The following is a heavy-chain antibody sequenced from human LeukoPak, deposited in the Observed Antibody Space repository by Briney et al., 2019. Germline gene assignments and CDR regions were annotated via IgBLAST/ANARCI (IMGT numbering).Heavy chain of an antibody. J-gene: IGHJ4*02. CDR1: GFTFSSYW. CDR3: ARDLNEWEHIDY. CDR2: ISGSGGST. Sequence: PGGSLRLSCAASGFTFSSYWMSWVRQAPGKGLEWVSAISGSGGSTYYADSVKGRFTISRDNAKNSLYLQMNSLRAEDTAVYYCARDLNEWEHIDYWGQGTLVTVSS. D-gene: IGHD1-26*01. V-gene: IGHV3-23*01.